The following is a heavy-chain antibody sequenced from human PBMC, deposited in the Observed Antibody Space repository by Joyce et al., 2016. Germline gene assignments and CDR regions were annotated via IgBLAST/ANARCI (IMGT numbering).Heavy chain of an antibody. CDR1: GFTFSGYW. J-gene: IGHJ6*03. CDR3: ASFPFYYGSGSYPSAYYYPMDV. CDR2: VNSDGTST. Sequence: EVQLVESGGDLVQPGGSLRLSCAASGFTFSGYWMYWVRQDPGKGLGWLSRVNSDGTSTDYADSVRGRFTVTRDNAKNTLYLQMSSLRIEDTAVYYCASFPFYYGSGSYPSAYYYPMDVWGKGTTVTVSS. V-gene: IGHV3-74*01. D-gene: IGHD3-10*01.